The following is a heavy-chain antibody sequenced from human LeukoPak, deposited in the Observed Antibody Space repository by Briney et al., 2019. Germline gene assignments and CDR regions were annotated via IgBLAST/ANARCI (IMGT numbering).Heavy chain of an antibody. D-gene: IGHD4/OR15-4a*01. V-gene: IGHV6-1*01. CDR1: GDSVSSKSAA. Sequence: SQTLSLTCAISGDSVSSKSAAWNWIRQSPSGGLEWVGRTYYRSKWSNDYAASVKSRITVNPDTSKNQFSLQLSSVTPEDTAVYYCARSRGATFDYWGPGTLVTVSS. CDR3: ARSRGATFDY. J-gene: IGHJ4*02. CDR2: TYYRSKWSN.